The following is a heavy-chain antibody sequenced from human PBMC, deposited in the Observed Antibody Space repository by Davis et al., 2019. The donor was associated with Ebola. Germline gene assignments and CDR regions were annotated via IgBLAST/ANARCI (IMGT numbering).Heavy chain of an antibody. V-gene: IGHV4-4*02. CDR2: IYHSGST. CDR1: GGSISSSNW. J-gene: IGHJ6*02. CDR3: ARGGSGGYGMDV. Sequence: SETLSLTCAVSGGSISSSNWWSWVRQPPGKGLEWIGEIYHSGSTNYNPSLKSRVTISVDTSKNQFSLKLSSVTAADTAVYYCARGGSGGYGMDVWGQGTTVTVSS. D-gene: IGHD3-10*01.